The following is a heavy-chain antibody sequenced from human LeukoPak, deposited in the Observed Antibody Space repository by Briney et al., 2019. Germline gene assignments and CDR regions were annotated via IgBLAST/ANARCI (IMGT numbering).Heavy chain of an antibody. CDR1: GFTFSDSA. CDR3: TILSGDLTFDY. D-gene: IGHD6-25*01. Sequence: PGGSLRLSCAASGFTFSDSAMHWVRQASGKGLEWIGRIRSKANGYATAYAASVKDRFTISRDDSKNTAYLQMHSLQTEDTAVYYCTILSGDLTFDYWGQGTLVTASS. CDR2: IRSKANGYAT. V-gene: IGHV3-73*01. J-gene: IGHJ4*02.